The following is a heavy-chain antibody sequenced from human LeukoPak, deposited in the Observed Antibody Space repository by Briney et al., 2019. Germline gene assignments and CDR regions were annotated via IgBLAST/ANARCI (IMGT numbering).Heavy chain of an antibody. CDR3: ACSMVRGVIISPFDY. Sequence: PSETLSLTCAVSGYSISSGYYWGWIRQPQGKGLEWIGSIYHSGSTYYNPSLKSRVTISVDTSKNQFSLKLSSVTAADTAVYYCACSMVRGVIISPFDYWGQGTLVTVSS. CDR1: GYSISSGYY. CDR2: IYHSGST. D-gene: IGHD3-10*01. J-gene: IGHJ4*02. V-gene: IGHV4-38-2*01.